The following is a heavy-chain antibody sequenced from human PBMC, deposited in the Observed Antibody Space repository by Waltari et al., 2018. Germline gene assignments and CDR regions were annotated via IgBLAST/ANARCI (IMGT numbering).Heavy chain of an antibody. CDR1: GGSISSYY. CDR3: ARRVRETSIAARCSGGSCYSGYYYYYMDV. Sequence: QVQLQESGPGLVKPSETLSLTCTVSGGSISSYYWSWIRQPTGEGLEWLGCLYSSGSTNYNPSLKSRVTISVDTSKNQFSLKLSSVTAADTAVYYCARRVRETSIAARCSGGSCYSGYYYYYMDVWGKGTTVTISS. CDR2: LYSSGST. J-gene: IGHJ6*03. V-gene: IGHV4-59*08. D-gene: IGHD2-15*01.